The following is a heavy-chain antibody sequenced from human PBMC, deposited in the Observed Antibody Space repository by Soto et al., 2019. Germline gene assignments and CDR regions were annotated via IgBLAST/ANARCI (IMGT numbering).Heavy chain of an antibody. V-gene: IGHV3-30-3*01. CDR2: ISYDGSNQ. Sequence: GGSLRLCCAASGLTFDTYAMHWVRQAPGKGLEWVAVISYDGSNQFYAGSVKGRFTVSRDNSKNTLYLQVNSLRNDDTAVYYCTRGLLTDFFDYWGQGALVTVSS. CDR3: TRGLLTDFFDY. CDR1: GLTFDTYA. J-gene: IGHJ4*02.